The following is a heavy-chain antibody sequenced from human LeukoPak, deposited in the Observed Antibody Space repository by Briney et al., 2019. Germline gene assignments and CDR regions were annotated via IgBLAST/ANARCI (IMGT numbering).Heavy chain of an antibody. V-gene: IGHV3-30*18. Sequence: GGSLRLSCAASGFTFSTYGMHWVRQAPGKGLEWVAVISYDGRNKFYADSVKGRFTISRDNSKNTLYLQMNSLRAEDTAVYYCAKPPSSVWRYNWFDPWGQGTLVTVSS. CDR3: AKPPSSVWRYNWFDP. J-gene: IGHJ5*02. CDR2: ISYDGRNK. CDR1: GFTFSTYG. D-gene: IGHD6-19*01.